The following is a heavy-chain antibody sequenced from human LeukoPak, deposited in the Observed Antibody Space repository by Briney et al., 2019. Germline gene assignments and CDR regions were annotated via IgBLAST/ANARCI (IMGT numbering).Heavy chain of an antibody. CDR3: ARDYFTFTSKSYNFFDP. V-gene: IGHV1-2*02. CDR2: IEPNSGDT. D-gene: IGHD1-20*01. J-gene: IGHJ5*02. Sequence: ASVKVSCKASGYTFTGYYMHWVRQAPGQGLEWMGWIEPNSGDTNYPEKFQGRITMTRDTSISTAYMELSRLTSDDTAVYFCARDYFTFTSKSYNFFDPWGQGTLVTVSS. CDR1: GYTFTGYY.